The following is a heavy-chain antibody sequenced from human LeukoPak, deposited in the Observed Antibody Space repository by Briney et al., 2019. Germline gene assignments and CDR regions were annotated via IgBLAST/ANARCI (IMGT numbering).Heavy chain of an antibody. CDR3: ARAPGYCSGGSCYSDDYFDY. D-gene: IGHD2-15*01. CDR2: IYYSGST. V-gene: IGHV4-59*01. J-gene: IGHJ4*02. Sequence: SETLSLTCTVSGGSISSYYWSWIRQPPGKGLEWIGYIYYSGSTHYNPSLKSRVTISVDTSKNQFSLKLSSVTAADTAVYYCARAPGYCSGGSCYSDDYFDYWGQGTLVTVSS. CDR1: GGSISSYY.